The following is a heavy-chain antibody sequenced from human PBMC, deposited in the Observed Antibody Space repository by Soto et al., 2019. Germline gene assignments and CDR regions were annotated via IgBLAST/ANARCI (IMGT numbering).Heavy chain of an antibody. CDR3: AGGPDIAKVGY. D-gene: IGHD5-12*01. Sequence: SETLSLTCALYGGSFSAYYRSWIRQPPGKGLEWMGEIHPSGSINYNPSLKSRVTISLDTSKRQFSLNLTSVTAADTAVYFCAGGPDIAKVGYWGHGTLVT. V-gene: IGHV4-34*01. CDR2: IHPSGSI. CDR1: GGSFSAYY. J-gene: IGHJ4*01.